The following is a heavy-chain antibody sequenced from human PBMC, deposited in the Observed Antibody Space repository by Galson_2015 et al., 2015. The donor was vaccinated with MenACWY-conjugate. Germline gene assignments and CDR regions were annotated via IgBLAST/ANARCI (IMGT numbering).Heavy chain of an antibody. D-gene: IGHD5-18*01. J-gene: IGHJ4*02. CDR3: VRGYNTGMAGDY. CDR2: ISSGSGYI. V-gene: IGHV3-21*01. CDR1: GFTFSSHT. Sequence: SLRLSCAASGFTFSSHTLNWVRQAPGKGLEWVSSISSGSGYIYYADSVKGRFTISRDNAKNSLFLQMNGLRGEDTAMYYCVRGYNTGMAGDYWGQGTLVTVSS.